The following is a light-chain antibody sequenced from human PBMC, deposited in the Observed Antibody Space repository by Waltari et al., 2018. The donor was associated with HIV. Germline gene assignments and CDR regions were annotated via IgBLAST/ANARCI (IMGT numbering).Light chain of an antibody. CDR1: SSDVGNYNV. J-gene: IGLJ1*01. CDR3: CSYAGGNSYV. Sequence: QSALTQPASVSASPGQSIISCTGTSSDVGNYNVVSWYRQFPDKAPQLLIFEVNKRPSGVSNRFSGSKSGNSASLTIAGLLADDEADYYCCSYAGGNSYVFGTGTKVTVL. CDR2: EVN. V-gene: IGLV2-23*02.